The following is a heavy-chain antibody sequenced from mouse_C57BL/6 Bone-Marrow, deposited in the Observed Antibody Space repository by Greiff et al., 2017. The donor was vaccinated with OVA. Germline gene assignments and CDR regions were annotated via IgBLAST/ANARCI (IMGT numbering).Heavy chain of an antibody. Sequence: EVQLQQSGPGLVKPSQSLSLTCSVTGYSITRGYYWNWIRQLPGNKLEWMGYISYDGSNNYNPSLKNRISITRDTSKNQFFLKLNSVTTKDTATYYCARGVAFYYGSLYWGQGTTLTVSS. V-gene: IGHV3-6*01. CDR3: ARGVAFYYGSLY. J-gene: IGHJ2*01. CDR1: GYSITRGYY. D-gene: IGHD1-1*01. CDR2: ISYDGSN.